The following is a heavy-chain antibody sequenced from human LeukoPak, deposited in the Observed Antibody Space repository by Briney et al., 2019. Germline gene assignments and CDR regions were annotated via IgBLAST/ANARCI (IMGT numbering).Heavy chain of an antibody. CDR1: GGSFSTYY. CDR2: INHSGST. Sequence: SETLSLTCAVHGGSFSTYYWSWIRQPPGKGLEWVGEINHSGSTTYNPSLESRVTISIDTSKNQFSLKLSSVTAADTAVYYRAGYYYGTENYHNHPNFDYWGQGTLVTVSS. D-gene: IGHD3-10*01. J-gene: IGHJ4*02. V-gene: IGHV4-34*01. CDR3: AGYYYGTENYHNHPNFDY.